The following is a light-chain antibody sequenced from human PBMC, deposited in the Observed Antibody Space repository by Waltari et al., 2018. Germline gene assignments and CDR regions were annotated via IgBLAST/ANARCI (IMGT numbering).Light chain of an antibody. CDR2: GAS. CDR1: QSVINN. Sequence: VMTQAPATLSVSPGERATLSCRASQSVINNLAWNQQKPGQSPRLLIYGASTRAPGVPPRFSGSGFGTEFTLTISSLQSEDLGVYFCQQYNDWPPLTCGGGTKVEIK. J-gene: IGKJ4*01. V-gene: IGKV3-15*01. CDR3: QQYNDWPPLT.